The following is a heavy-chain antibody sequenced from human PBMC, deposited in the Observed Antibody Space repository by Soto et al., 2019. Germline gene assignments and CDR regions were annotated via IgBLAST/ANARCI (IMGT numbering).Heavy chain of an antibody. V-gene: IGHV4-34*01. CDR3: ARVLLGYCSGGSCYRADYFDY. CDR2: INHSGST. J-gene: IGHJ4*02. CDR1: GGSFSGYY. D-gene: IGHD2-15*01. Sequence: SETLSLTCAVYGGSFSGYYWSWIRQPPGKGLEWIGEINHSGSTNYNPSLKSRVTISVDTSKNQFSLKLSSVTAADTAVYYCARVLLGYCSGGSCYRADYFDYWGQGTLVTVSS.